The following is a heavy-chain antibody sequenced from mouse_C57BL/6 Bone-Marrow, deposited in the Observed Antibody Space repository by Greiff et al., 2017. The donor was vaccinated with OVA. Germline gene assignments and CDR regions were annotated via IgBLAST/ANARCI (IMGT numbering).Heavy chain of an antibody. D-gene: IGHD1-1*01. Sequence: VQLQQSGPELVKPGASVKIPCKASGYTFTDYNMDWVKQSHGKSLEWIGDINPNNGGTIYNQKFKGKATLTVDKSSSTAYMELRGLTSEDTAVYYCARYSSYGYYYAMDYWGQGTSVTVSS. J-gene: IGHJ4*01. CDR2: INPNNGGT. V-gene: IGHV1-18*01. CDR1: GYTFTDYN. CDR3: ARYSSYGYYYAMDY.